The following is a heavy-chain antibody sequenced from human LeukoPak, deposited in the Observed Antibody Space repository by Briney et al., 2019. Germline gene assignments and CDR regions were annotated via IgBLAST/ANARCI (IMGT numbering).Heavy chain of an antibody. CDR3: AKAGSHSYFEY. CDR2: ISGGGGTST. J-gene: IGHJ4*02. V-gene: IGHV3-23*01. D-gene: IGHD1-26*01. CDR1: GFTFSTYS. Sequence: GGSLRLSCAASGFTFSTYSMNWVRQAPGKGLVWVSAISGGGGTSTYYADSVKGRFTISRDNSKNTLYLQMNSLRAEDTAVYYCAKAGSHSYFEYWGQGTLVTVSS.